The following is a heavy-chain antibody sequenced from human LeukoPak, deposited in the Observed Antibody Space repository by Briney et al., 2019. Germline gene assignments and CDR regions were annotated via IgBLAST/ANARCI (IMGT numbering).Heavy chain of an antibody. D-gene: IGHD3-10*01. CDR3: ARGGVGYYGSGSYLSWFDP. Sequence: ASVKVSCKASGYTFNNYGITWVRQAPGQGLEWMGWISVYNGNTNYAQKLQGRVTMTTDTSTSTAYMELRSLRSDDTAVYYCARGGVGYYGSGSYLSWFDPWGQGTLVTVSS. V-gene: IGHV1-18*01. CDR2: ISVYNGNT. CDR1: GYTFNNYG. J-gene: IGHJ5*02.